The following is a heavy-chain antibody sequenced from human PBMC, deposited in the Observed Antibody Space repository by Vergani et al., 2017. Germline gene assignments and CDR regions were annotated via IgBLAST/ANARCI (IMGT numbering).Heavy chain of an antibody. D-gene: IGHD6-13*01. CDR1: GFTFSSYG. CDR2: IWYDGSNK. J-gene: IGHJ4*02. Sequence: QVQLVESGGGVVQPGRSLRLSCAASGFTFSSYGRHWVRQAQGKGLEWVAVIWYDGSNKYYADSVKGRFTISRDNSKNTLYLQMNSLRAEDPAVYYCAIGDPGYSSSWSLDYWGQRSLVTVSS. CDR3: AIGDPGYSSSWSLDY. V-gene: IGHV3-33*01.